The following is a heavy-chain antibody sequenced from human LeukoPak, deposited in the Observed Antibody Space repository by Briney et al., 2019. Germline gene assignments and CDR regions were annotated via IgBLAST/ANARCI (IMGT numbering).Heavy chain of an antibody. CDR3: ATDPYGDYVLDY. CDR2: FDPEDGET. J-gene: IGHJ4*02. Sequence: ASVKVSCKVSGYTLTKLSMHWVRQAPGKGLEWMGGFDPEDGETIYAQKFQGRVTMTEDTSTDTAYMELSSLRSEDTAVYYSATDPYGDYVLDYWGQGTLVTVSS. V-gene: IGHV1-24*01. CDR1: GYTLTKLS. D-gene: IGHD4-17*01.